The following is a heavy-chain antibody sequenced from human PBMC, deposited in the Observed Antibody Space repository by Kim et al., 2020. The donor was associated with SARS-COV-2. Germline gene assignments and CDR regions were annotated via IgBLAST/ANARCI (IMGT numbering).Heavy chain of an antibody. V-gene: IGHV1-69*01. CDR3: ATGYSGSYYRDFDY. D-gene: IGHD1-26*01. J-gene: IGHJ4*02. Sequence: AQKFQGRVTMTADESTSTAYMKLSSLRSEDTAVYYCATGYSGSYYRDFDYWGQGTLVTVSS.